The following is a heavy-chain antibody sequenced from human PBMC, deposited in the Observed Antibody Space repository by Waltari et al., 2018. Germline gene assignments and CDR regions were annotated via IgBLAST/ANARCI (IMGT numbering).Heavy chain of an antibody. CDR1: GGTFSSYA. CDR3: ARDLRYCSGGSCSLLGAFDI. V-gene: IGHV1-69*13. J-gene: IGHJ3*02. Sequence: QVQLVQSGAEVKKPGSSVKVSCKASGGTFSSYAISWVRQAPGQGLEWMGGIIPSFGTANYAQKFQGRVTITADESTSTAYMELGSLRSEDTAVYYCARDLRYCSGGSCSLLGAFDIWGQGTMVTVSS. D-gene: IGHD2-15*01. CDR2: IIPSFGTA.